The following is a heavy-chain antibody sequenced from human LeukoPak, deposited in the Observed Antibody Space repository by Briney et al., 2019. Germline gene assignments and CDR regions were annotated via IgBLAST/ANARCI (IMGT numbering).Heavy chain of an antibody. V-gene: IGHV3-11*05. CDR2: ISTSSNYT. Sequence: GGSLRLSCAASGFTFSDYYMSWIRQAPGKGLEWVSYISTSSNYTNYADSVQGRFTISRDDAKNSLYLQMNSLRAEDTAVYYCARGGGSRFDYWGQGTLVTVSS. CDR3: ARGGGSRFDY. D-gene: IGHD3-10*01. CDR1: GFTFSDYY. J-gene: IGHJ4*02.